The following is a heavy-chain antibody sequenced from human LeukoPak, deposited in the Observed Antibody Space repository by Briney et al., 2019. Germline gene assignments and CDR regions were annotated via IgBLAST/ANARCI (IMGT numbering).Heavy chain of an antibody. D-gene: IGHD2-15*01. CDR1: GLTFRNHG. V-gene: IGHV3-33*01. CDR2: IWYDGSNQ. J-gene: IGHJ6*02. CDR3: ARDIASVRMDV. Sequence: GGSLRLSCAASGLTFRNHGMHWVRQAPGKGLEWVAVIWYDGSNQYYADTVKGRFTISRDNSKNMLYLQMASLRAEDTAVYYCARDIASVRMDVWGQGTTVTVSS.